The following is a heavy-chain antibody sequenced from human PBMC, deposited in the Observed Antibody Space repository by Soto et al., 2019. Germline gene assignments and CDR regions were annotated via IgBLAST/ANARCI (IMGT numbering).Heavy chain of an antibody. D-gene: IGHD3-22*01. Sequence: ASVKVSCKASGGTFSSYAISWVRQAPGQGLEWMGGIIPIFGTANYAQKFQGRVTITADKSTSTAYMEPSSLRSEDTAVYYCARVYDSSGYYYYWGQGTLVTVSS. V-gene: IGHV1-69*06. CDR3: ARVYDSSGYYYY. J-gene: IGHJ4*02. CDR1: GGTFSSYA. CDR2: IIPIFGTA.